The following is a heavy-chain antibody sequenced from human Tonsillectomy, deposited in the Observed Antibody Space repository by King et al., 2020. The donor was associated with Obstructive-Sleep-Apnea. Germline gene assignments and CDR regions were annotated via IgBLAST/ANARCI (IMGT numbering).Heavy chain of an antibody. CDR1: GASISSSGFY. V-gene: IGHV4-39*07. D-gene: IGHD4-17*01. J-gene: IGHJ5*02. CDR2: IYYNGHT. CDR3: VRILTTVTTVQT. Sequence: QLQESGPGLVKPSETLSLTCTVSGASISSSGFYWGWIRQPPGKGLEWVGSIYYNGHTFHNPSLTIRLTISLDTSKNQFSLRLSSVTAADKAGYYCVRILTTVTTVQTWGQGTLVTVSS.